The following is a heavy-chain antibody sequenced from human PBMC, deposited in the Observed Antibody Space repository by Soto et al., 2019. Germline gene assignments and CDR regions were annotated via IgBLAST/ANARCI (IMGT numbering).Heavy chain of an antibody. CDR1: GYTFTSYY. J-gene: IGHJ4*02. CDR3: SRGGSSYAED. V-gene: IGHV1-46*01. D-gene: IGHD3-16*01. Sequence: QVQLVQSGAEVKKPGASVKVSCKASGYTFTSYYMHWVRQAPGQGLEWMGIINPSGGSTSYAQKFQGKGNMTRDTSTGTVYMELSSLRSEDPAGYYCSRGGSSYAEDWGQGTLVTVSS. CDR2: INPSGGST.